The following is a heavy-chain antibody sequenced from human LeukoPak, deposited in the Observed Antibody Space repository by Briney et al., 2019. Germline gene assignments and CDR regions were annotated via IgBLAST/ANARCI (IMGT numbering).Heavy chain of an antibody. V-gene: IGHV4-34*01. CDR1: GESFSDYY. J-gene: IGHJ6*02. CDR2: INHSGST. D-gene: IGHD5-12*01. Sequence: SEILSLTCGVYGESFSDYYWSWIRQPPGKGLEWIGEINHSGSTNYNPSLKSRVTISIDTSKKQFSLKLSSVTAADTAVYYCARSLRGYSGYAFYYYGMDVWGQGTTVTVSS. CDR3: ARSLRGYSGYAFYYYGMDV.